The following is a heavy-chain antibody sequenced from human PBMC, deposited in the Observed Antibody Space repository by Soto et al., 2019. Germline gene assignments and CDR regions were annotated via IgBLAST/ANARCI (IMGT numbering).Heavy chain of an antibody. CDR3: VNHGGVPYYPYF. V-gene: IGHV4-4*02. CDR2: IFYSGST. D-gene: IGHD1-26*01. J-gene: IGHJ4*02. Sequence: SETLSLTCAVSGGSLSSSSWWSWVRQPPGKTLEWLGEIFYSGSTKYNPSLNSRVTISADQSKNDFSLRLSSVTAADTAVYYCVNHGGVPYYPYFWGKGMWVTVSS. CDR1: GGSLSSSSW.